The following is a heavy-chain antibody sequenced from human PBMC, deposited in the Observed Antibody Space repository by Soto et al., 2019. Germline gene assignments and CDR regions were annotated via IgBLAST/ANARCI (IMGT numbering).Heavy chain of an antibody. CDR3: ARHGGVYHYYAMDV. CDR2: ISYDGRNK. Sequence: VQLVESGGGVVQPGRSLRLSCSASGFTLSRYGMHWVRQAPGKGLEWVAIISYDGRNKNYADSVKGRFTISRNSSQSMLYLEMSSLRAEDTAIYYCARHGGVYHYYAMDVWGQGTTVTVSS. J-gene: IGHJ6*02. CDR1: GFTLSRYG. D-gene: IGHD3-16*01. V-gene: IGHV3-30*03.